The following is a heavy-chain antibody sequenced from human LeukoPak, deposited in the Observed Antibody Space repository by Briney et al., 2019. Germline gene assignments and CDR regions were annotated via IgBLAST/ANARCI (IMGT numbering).Heavy chain of an antibody. CDR3: ARDRYSGYEGSWFDP. Sequence: PSETLSLTCTVSGGSISNYYWSWIRQPPGKGLEWIGYIYYSGSTNYNPSLKSRVTISVDTSKNQFSLKLSSVTAADTAVYYCARDRYSGYEGSWFDPWGQGTLVTVSS. D-gene: IGHD5-12*01. J-gene: IGHJ5*02. CDR2: IYYSGST. CDR1: GGSISNYY. V-gene: IGHV4-59*01.